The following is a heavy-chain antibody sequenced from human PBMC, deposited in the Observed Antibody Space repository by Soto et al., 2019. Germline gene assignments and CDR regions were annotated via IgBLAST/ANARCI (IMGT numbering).Heavy chain of an antibody. Sequence: PGGSLRLSCAASGFTFSSFAMHWVRQAPGKGLEWVTVISYDGSTKYYADSVKGRFTISRDNSNNTLYLQMNSLRAEDTALYYCARDRLEEDIVQVTAANYGMDVWGRGTRVTFSS. CDR1: GFTFSSFA. V-gene: IGHV3-30-3*01. D-gene: IGHD2-15*01. CDR3: ARDRLEEDIVQVTAANYGMDV. CDR2: ISYDGSTK. J-gene: IGHJ6*02.